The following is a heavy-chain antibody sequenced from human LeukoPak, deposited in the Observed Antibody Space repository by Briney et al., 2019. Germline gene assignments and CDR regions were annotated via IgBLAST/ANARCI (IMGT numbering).Heavy chain of an antibody. CDR2: IKQDGSEK. CDR1: GFTFSNYW. Sequence: GGSLRLSCAASGFTFSNYWMSWVRQAPGKGLEWVANIKQDGSEKYYVDSVKGRFTISRDNAKNSLYLQMNSLRAEDTAVYYCARVCGYYWTDFWGQGTLVTVSS. J-gene: IGHJ4*02. V-gene: IGHV3-7*02. D-gene: IGHD1-26*01. CDR3: ARVCGYYWTDF.